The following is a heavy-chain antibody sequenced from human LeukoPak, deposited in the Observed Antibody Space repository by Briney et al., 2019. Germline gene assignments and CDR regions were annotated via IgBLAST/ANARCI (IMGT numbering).Heavy chain of an antibody. CDR2: INAGNGNT. CDR1: GYTFTSYA. V-gene: IGHV1-3*01. J-gene: IGHJ5*02. CDR3: ARGRRLLWFGEPNWFDP. D-gene: IGHD3-10*01. Sequence: ASVKVSCKASGYTFTSYAMHWVRQAPGQRLEWMGWINAGNGNTKYSQKFRGRVTITRDTSASTAYMELSSLRSEDTAVYYCARGRRLLWFGEPNWFDPWGQGTLVTVSS.